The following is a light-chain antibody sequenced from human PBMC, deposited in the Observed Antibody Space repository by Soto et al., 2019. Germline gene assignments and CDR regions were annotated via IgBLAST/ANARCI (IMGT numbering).Light chain of an antibody. CDR3: QQYGSSPPLT. J-gene: IGKJ4*01. Sequence: EFVLTQSLGSLSLSPGERATLSCRASQSVSSSFLAWYQQKPGQAPRILIYGASTRATGIPDRFSGSGSGTDFTLTISRLEPEDFAVYYCQQYGSSPPLTFGGGTKEEIK. V-gene: IGKV3-20*01. CDR1: QSVSSSF. CDR2: GAS.